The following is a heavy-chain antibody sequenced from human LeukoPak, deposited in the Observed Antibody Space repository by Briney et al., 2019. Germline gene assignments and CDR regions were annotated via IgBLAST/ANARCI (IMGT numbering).Heavy chain of an antibody. CDR1: GFTFSSYE. CDR2: ISSSSSTI. J-gene: IGHJ4*02. D-gene: IGHD6-13*01. CDR3: AREGYYYFDY. V-gene: IGHV3-48*03. Sequence: PGGSLRLSCAASGFTFSSYEMNWVRQAPGKGLEWVSYISSSSSTIYYADSVKGRFTISRDNAKKPLYLQMNSLRAEDTAVYHCAREGYYYFDYWGQGILVTVSS.